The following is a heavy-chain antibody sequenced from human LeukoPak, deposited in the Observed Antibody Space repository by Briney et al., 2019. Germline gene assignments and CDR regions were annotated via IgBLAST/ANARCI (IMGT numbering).Heavy chain of an antibody. Sequence: PGGSLRLSCAASGFGFGQYEMNWVRQAPGKGLEWIAYISVRAGTIYYGDSAEGRFTISRDDAKNSLYLQMNSLRAEDTAVYYCARSPVVVAAPYYYYMDVWGKGTTVTVSS. CDR1: GFGFGQYE. V-gene: IGHV3-48*03. J-gene: IGHJ6*03. D-gene: IGHD2-15*01. CDR3: ARSPVVVAAPYYYYMDV. CDR2: ISVRAGTI.